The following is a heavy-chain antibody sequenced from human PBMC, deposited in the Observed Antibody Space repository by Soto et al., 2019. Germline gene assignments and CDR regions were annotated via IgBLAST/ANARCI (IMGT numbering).Heavy chain of an antibody. J-gene: IGHJ4*02. D-gene: IGHD3-10*01. CDR3: AKDPSPRVLLWFGEPRVDY. V-gene: IGHV3-23*01. CDR1: GFTFSSHA. Sequence: GGSLRLSCAASGFTFSSHAMSWVRQAPGKGLEWVSAISGSGGSTYYADSVKGRFTISRDNSKNTLYLQMNSLRAEDTAVYYCAKDPSPRVLLWFGEPRVDYWGQGTLVTVSS. CDR2: ISGSGGST.